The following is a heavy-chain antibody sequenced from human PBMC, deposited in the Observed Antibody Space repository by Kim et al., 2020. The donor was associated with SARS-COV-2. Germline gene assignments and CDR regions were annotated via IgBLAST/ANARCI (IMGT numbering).Heavy chain of an antibody. D-gene: IGHD3-22*01. Sequence: GRFTISRDNSKNTLYLKMSGLRAEDTAVYYCAKVSGRITMLVVVITGIDYWGQGTLVTVSS. J-gene: IGHJ4*02. V-gene: IGHV3-30*02. CDR3: AKVSGRITMLVVVITGIDY.